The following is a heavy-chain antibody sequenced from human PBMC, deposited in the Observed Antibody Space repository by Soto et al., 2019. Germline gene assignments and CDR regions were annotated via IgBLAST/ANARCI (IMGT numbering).Heavy chain of an antibody. D-gene: IGHD1-1*01. CDR1: GYAFTTYG. Sequence: QVHLVQSGAEVKKPGASVKVSCTGSGYAFTTYGITWVRQAPGQGLEWMGCISAHNGNTNYAQTLQGRVTVTRDTSTSTAYMELRSLRSDDTAVYYCARGRYGDYWGQGALVTVSS. J-gene: IGHJ4*02. CDR2: ISAHNGNT. CDR3: ARGRYGDY. V-gene: IGHV1-18*01.